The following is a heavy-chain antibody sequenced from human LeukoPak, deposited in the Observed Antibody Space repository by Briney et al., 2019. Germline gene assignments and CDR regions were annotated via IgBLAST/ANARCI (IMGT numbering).Heavy chain of an antibody. CDR2: VKSKTDGGTT. D-gene: IGHD3-3*01. V-gene: IGHV3-15*01. J-gene: IGHJ4*02. Sequence: GVSVRLSCAASGFTFSNAWMSWVRQAPGKGLEWVGRVKSKTDGGTTDYAAPVKGRFTISRDDSKNTLYLQMNSLKTEDTAVYYCTTYYDFWSGYYMLHFDYWGQGTLVTVSS. CDR3: TTYYDFWSGYYMLHFDY. CDR1: GFTFSNAW.